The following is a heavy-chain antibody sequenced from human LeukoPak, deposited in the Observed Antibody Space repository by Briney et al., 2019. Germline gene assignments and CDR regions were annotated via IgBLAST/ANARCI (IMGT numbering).Heavy chain of an antibody. Sequence: GGSLRLSCAASGFTFSSYAMSWVRQAPGKGLEWVSAISGSGGSTYYADSVKGRFTISRDNSKNSLYLQMNSLRTEDTALYYCAKSKTAVTTGYLDYWGQGTLVTVSS. D-gene: IGHD4-17*01. J-gene: IGHJ4*02. CDR2: ISGSGGST. CDR1: GFTFSSYA. CDR3: AKSKTAVTTGYLDY. V-gene: IGHV3-23*01.